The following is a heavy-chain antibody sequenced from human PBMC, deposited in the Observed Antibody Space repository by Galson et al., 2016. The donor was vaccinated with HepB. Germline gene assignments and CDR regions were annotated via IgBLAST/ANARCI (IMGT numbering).Heavy chain of an antibody. D-gene: IGHD3-10*01. CDR2: ISSNGGST. CDR1: GFTLSSYA. Sequence: SLRLSCAASGFTLSSYAMHWVRQAPGKGLEYVSAISSNGGSTYYADSVKGRFTISRDNSKNTLHLQMSSLRAEDTAVYYCVKRVTMVRGVIITEYFQHWGQGTLVTVSS. J-gene: IGHJ1*01. CDR3: VKRVTMVRGVIITEYFQH. V-gene: IGHV3-64D*06.